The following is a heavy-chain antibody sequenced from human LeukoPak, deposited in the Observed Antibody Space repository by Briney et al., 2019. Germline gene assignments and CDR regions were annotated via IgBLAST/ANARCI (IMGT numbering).Heavy chain of an antibody. CDR1: GGSISSSSYY. Sequence: PSETLSLTCTVSGGSISSSSYYWGWIRQPPGKGLEWIGSIYYSGSTYYNPSLKSRVTISVDTSKDRFSLKLSSVTAADTAVYYCARVVVPLDSSGYYYGIDYWGQGTLVTVSS. D-gene: IGHD3-22*01. CDR3: ARVVVPLDSSGYYYGIDY. J-gene: IGHJ4*02. CDR2: IYYSGST. V-gene: IGHV4-39*07.